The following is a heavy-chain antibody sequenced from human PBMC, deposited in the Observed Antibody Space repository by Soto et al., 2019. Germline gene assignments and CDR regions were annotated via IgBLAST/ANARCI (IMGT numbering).Heavy chain of an antibody. Sequence: ASLKVSCKASGYTFTSNGISWVRQAPGQGLEWMGWISAYNGNTNYAQKLQGRVTMTTDTSTSTAYMELRSLRSDDTAVYYCARVSTYYYDSSGFFDIWGQGTMVTVSS. CDR1: GYTFTSNG. CDR2: ISAYNGNT. CDR3: ARVSTYYYDSSGFFDI. J-gene: IGHJ3*02. D-gene: IGHD3-22*01. V-gene: IGHV1-18*04.